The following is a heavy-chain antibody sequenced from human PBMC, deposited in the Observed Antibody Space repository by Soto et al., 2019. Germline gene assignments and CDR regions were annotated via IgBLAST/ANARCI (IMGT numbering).Heavy chain of an antibody. D-gene: IGHD5-12*01. CDR3: ARLSVAEYYFVY. Sequence: QVQLQESGPGLVKPSGTLSLTCAVSSGSISSSNWWSWVRQPPGKGLEWIGEIYHSGSTNYNPSLKSRVTISVDKYTNQFSLKLRSVTAADTAVYYCARLSVAEYYFVYWGQGTLVTVSS. J-gene: IGHJ4*02. V-gene: IGHV4-4*02. CDR2: IYHSGST. CDR1: SGSISSSNW.